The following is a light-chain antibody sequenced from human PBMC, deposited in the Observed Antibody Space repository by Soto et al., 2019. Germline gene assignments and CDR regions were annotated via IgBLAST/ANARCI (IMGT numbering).Light chain of an antibody. CDR3: QQYNNWPWT. Sequence: DIQMTQSPSSLSASVGDRFTITCRASQSISTYLNWYQQKPGKAPKLLIYKASTLKSGVPSRFSGSGSGTEFTLTISSLQSEDFAVYYCQQYNNWPWTFGQGTKVDIK. V-gene: IGKV1-5*03. J-gene: IGKJ1*01. CDR1: QSISTY. CDR2: KAS.